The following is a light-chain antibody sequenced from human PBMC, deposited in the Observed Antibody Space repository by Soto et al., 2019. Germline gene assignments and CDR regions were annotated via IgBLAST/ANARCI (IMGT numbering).Light chain of an antibody. Sequence: IVLTQSPDTLSLSPGERATLSCRASQSVSSSQLVWYQQKPGQAPRLLIYAASSRATGIPDRFSGSGSGTDXPLXXSELETEDFAXXXXQHYANSVWTFGQGTKVEIK. J-gene: IGKJ1*01. CDR1: QSVSSSQ. CDR2: AAS. V-gene: IGKV3-20*01. CDR3: QHYANSVWT.